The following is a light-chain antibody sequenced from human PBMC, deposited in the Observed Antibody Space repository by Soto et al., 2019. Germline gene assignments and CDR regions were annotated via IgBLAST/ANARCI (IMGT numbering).Light chain of an antibody. CDR1: SSDVGGYNY. CDR3: SSYTSSTTFV. CDR2: DVT. V-gene: IGLV2-14*03. Sequence: QSVLTQPASVSGSPGRSITISCTGTSSDVGGYNYVSWYQQHPGKAPKLMISDVTNRPSGVSNRFSGSKSDSTASLTISGLQAEDEAEYYCSSYTSSTTFVFGTGTKVTVL. J-gene: IGLJ1*01.